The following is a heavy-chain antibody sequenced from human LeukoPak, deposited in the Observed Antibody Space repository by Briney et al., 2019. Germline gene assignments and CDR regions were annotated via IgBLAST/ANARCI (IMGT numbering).Heavy chain of an antibody. CDR1: GFTVSSNF. CDR3: ARKTDSSGSGDY. Sequence: PWGPLRLSCAASGFTVSSNFMSWVRQAPGKGLECVSVIYSRGGTYYADSVQGRFTISRDASKNTLFLQMNSLRADDTAVYYCARKTDSSGSGDYWGQGTLVTVSS. J-gene: IGHJ4*02. D-gene: IGHD3-22*01. V-gene: IGHV3-53*01. CDR2: IYSRGGT.